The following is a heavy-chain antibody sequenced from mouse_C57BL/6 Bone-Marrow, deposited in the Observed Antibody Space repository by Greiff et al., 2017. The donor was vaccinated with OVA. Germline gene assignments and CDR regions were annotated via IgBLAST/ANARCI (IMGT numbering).Heavy chain of an antibody. V-gene: IGHV1-82*01. CDR1: GYAFSSSW. CDR2: IYPGDGDT. J-gene: IGHJ3*01. CDR3: AKVLWEGAY. D-gene: IGHD4-1*01. Sequence: QVQLQQSGPELVKPGASVKISCKASGYAFSSSWMNWVKQRPGKGLEWIGRIYPGDGDTNYNGKFKGKATLTADKSSSTAYMQLSSLTSEDSAVYFCAKVLWEGAYWGQGTLVTVSA.